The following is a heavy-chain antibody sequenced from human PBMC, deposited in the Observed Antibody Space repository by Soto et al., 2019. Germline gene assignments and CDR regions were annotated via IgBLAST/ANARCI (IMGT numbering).Heavy chain of an antibody. Sequence: QVTLKESGPVLVKPTETLTLTCTGSGFSLSNARRGVSWIRQPPGKALEWLAHIFSNDEKSYSKSLKSRLTISTDTSKSQVVLTMTNMDPVDTATYFCGFGSSSWYAFDILGQGTMVTVSS. V-gene: IGHV2-26*01. CDR3: GFGSSSWYAFDI. D-gene: IGHD6-13*01. CDR1: GFSLSNARRG. CDR2: IFSNDEK. J-gene: IGHJ3*02.